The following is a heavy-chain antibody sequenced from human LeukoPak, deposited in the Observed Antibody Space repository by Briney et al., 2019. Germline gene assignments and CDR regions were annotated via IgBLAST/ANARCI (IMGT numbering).Heavy chain of an antibody. CDR2: IDASGGAT. CDR1: GFSFSDYA. J-gene: IGHJ4*02. V-gene: IGHV3-23*01. Sequence: QPGESLRLSCAASGFSFSDYAMYWVRQAPGKGLEWVSTIDASGGATYYADSVEGRFTISRDNSKNTLYLQMNSLRAEDTAVYYCARDRMHNSGWSPLWDWGQGTLVTVSS. CDR3: ARDRMHNSGWSPLWD. D-gene: IGHD6-19*01.